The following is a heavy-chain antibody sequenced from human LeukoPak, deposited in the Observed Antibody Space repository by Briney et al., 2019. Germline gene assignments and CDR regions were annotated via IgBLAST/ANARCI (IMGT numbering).Heavy chain of an antibody. Sequence: SETLSFTCTVSGGSISSGGYSWSWIRPPAGKGLEWIGRIYTSGRTNYNPSLKSRVTISVDTSKDQFSLKLSSVTAADTAVYYCARVPDYGDYVGDAFDIWGQGTMVTVSS. CDR3: ARVPDYGDYVGDAFDI. J-gene: IGHJ3*02. V-gene: IGHV4-61*02. D-gene: IGHD4-17*01. CDR2: IYTSGRT. CDR1: GGSISSGGYS.